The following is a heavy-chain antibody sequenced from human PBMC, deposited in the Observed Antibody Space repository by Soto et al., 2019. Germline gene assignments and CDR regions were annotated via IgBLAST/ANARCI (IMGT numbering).Heavy chain of an antibody. Sequence: ASVKVSCKASGYTFIDYYMHWLRQAPGQGFEWLGRISPKSGATNYAQKFQGRVTMTWDTSLNTAYMELSSLISEDTAVYYCARPPGYISDWYYFDLWGQGTLVTVS. V-gene: IGHV1-2*02. D-gene: IGHD3-9*01. CDR3: ARPPGYISDWYYFDL. J-gene: IGHJ4*02. CDR1: GYTFIDYY. CDR2: ISPKSGAT.